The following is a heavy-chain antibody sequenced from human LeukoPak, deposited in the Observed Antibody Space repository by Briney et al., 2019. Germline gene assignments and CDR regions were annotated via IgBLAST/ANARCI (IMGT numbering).Heavy chain of an antibody. CDR2: IYYSGST. D-gene: IGHD6-19*01. J-gene: IGHJ4*02. CDR3: ARWASSGWYLEY. Sequence: SETLSLTCTVSGGSISSYYWNWIRQPPGKGLEWIGYIYYSGSTNYNPSLKSRVTISVDTSKNQFSLKLSSVTAADTAVYYCARWASSGWYLEYWGQGTLVTVSS. CDR1: GGSISSYY. V-gene: IGHV4-59*08.